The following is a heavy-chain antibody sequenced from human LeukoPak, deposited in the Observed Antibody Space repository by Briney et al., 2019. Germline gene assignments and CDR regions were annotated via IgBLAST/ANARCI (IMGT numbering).Heavy chain of an antibody. V-gene: IGHV4-39*01. CDR1: GGSIVSSTFY. Sequence: SETLSLTCSVSGGSIVSSTFYWGWVRQPPGKGLEWTGIIHHSGSTYYNSSLKSRVTISVDTSKNTLSLKLNSVTAADTAVYYCARRIGAAGLYGMDVWGQGTTVTVSS. D-gene: IGHD6-25*01. CDR3: ARRIGAAGLYGMDV. J-gene: IGHJ6*02. CDR2: IHHSGST.